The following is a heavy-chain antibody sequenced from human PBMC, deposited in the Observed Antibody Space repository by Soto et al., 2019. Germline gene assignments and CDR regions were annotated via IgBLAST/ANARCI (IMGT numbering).Heavy chain of an antibody. CDR2: IYYSGST. V-gene: IGHV4-59*01. Sequence: QVQLQESGPGLVKPSETLSLTCTVSGGSISSYYWSWIRQPPGKGLEWIGYIYYSGSTNYNPALKSRVTISVVTSKTQFSLKLSSVHAADTAVYYCAIGPGMAAAGKSYLDYCGQGRLVTVYS. CDR3: AIGPGMAAAGKSYLDY. CDR1: GGSISSYY. J-gene: IGHJ4*02. D-gene: IGHD6-13*01.